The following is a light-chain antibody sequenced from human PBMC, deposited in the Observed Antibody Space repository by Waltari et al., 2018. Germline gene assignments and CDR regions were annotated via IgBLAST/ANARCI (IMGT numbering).Light chain of an antibody. J-gene: IGKJ2*01. CDR1: QSVSSN. Sequence: ETVMTQFPATLSVSPGETATLSCRASQSVSSNLAWYQQKPGQAPRLLIYEASTRATGIPARFSGSGSGTDFTLTISSLQSEDFAVYYCQQYSKWPPHTFGQGTKLEL. CDR3: QQYSKWPPHT. V-gene: IGKV3-15*01. CDR2: EAS.